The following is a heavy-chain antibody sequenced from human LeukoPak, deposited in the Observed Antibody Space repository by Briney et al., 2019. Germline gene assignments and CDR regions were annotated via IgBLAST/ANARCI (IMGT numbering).Heavy chain of an antibody. J-gene: IGHJ4*02. D-gene: IGHD3-22*01. CDR3: AKDQPYYYDSSGSAPYFDY. V-gene: IGHV3-30*02. CDR2: IRYDGSNK. CDR1: GFTFSSYG. Sequence: PGGSLRLSCAASGFTFSSYGMHWVCQAPGKGLEWVAFIRYDGSNKYYADSVKGRFTISRDNSKNTLYLQMNSLRAEDTAVYYCAKDQPYYYDSSGSAPYFDYWGQGTLVTVSS.